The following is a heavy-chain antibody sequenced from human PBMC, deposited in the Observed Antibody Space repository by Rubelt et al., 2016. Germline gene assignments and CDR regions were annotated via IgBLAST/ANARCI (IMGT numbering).Heavy chain of an antibody. V-gene: IGHV4-59*01. Sequence: QVQLQESGPGLVKPSETLSLTCTVSGGSISDYYWNWIRQAPGQGLELIGYIYYSGSTNYNPSLKSRITMSVDTSKNQFSLKLSPVTGADTAVYYCASLKRLYYFDYWGQGTLVTVSA. CDR1: GGSISDYY. D-gene: IGHD6-25*01. CDR2: IYYSGST. CDR3: ASLKRLYYFDY. J-gene: IGHJ4*02.